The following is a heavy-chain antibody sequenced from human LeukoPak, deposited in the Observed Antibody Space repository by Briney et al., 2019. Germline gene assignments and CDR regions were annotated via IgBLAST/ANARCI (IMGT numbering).Heavy chain of an antibody. CDR2: IFYSGST. D-gene: IGHD4-11*01. Sequence: PSETLSLTCTVSGGSISSYYWSWIRQPPGKGLEWIGYIFYSGSTNYNPSLKSRVTISVDPSKNQFSLKLGSVTAADTAVYYCARVYSIYWYFDLWGRGTLVTVSS. CDR3: ARVYSIYWYFDL. J-gene: IGHJ2*01. CDR1: GGSISSYY. V-gene: IGHV4-59*01.